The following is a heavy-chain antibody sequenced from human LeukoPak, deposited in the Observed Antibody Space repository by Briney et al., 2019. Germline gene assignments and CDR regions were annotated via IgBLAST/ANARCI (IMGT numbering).Heavy chain of an antibody. CDR2: INSDGSST. CDR3: VRVSGFCTNGVCPSFDP. D-gene: IGHD2-8*01. CDR1: GFTFSSYW. V-gene: IGHV3-74*01. Sequence: GGSLRLSCAASGFTFSSYWMHWVRQAPGKGLVWVSRINSDGSSTSYADSVKGRFTISKDNAKNTLYLQMNSLRAEDTAVYYCVRVSGFCTNGVCPSFDPWGQGTLVTVSS. J-gene: IGHJ5*02.